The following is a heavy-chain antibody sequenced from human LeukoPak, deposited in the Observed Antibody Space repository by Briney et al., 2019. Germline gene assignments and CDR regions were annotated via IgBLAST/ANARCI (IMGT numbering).Heavy chain of an antibody. CDR1: GFTFSSYS. CDR3: ARGNDYHDSSGYYY. Sequence: GGSLRLSCAASGFTFSSYSMNWVRQAPGKGLKWVSFISSSSSYIYYADSVKGRFTISRDNARNSLYLQMNSLRAEDTAVYYCARGNDYHDSSGYYYWGQGTLVTVSS. CDR2: ISSSSSYI. J-gene: IGHJ4*02. V-gene: IGHV3-21*01. D-gene: IGHD3-22*01.